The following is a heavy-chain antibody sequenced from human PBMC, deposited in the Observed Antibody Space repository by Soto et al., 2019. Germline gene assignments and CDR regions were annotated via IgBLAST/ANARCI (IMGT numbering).Heavy chain of an antibody. CDR3: AKASPLRFLEWLPYYGMDV. Sequence: GGSLRLSCAASGFTFSSYAMSWVRQAPGKGLEWVSAISGSGGSTYYADSVKGRFTISRDNSKNTLYLQMNSLRAEDTAVYYCAKASPLRFLEWLPYYGMDVWGQGTTVTVSS. CDR1: GFTFSSYA. D-gene: IGHD3-3*01. J-gene: IGHJ6*02. V-gene: IGHV3-23*01. CDR2: ISGSGGST.